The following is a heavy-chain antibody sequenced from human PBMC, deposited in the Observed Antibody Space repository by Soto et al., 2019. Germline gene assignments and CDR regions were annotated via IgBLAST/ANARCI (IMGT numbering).Heavy chain of an antibody. CDR2: IYYSGST. Sequence: PSETLSLTCTVSGGSISSGGYYWSWIRQHPGKGLEWIGYIYYSGSTYYNPSLKSRVTISVDTSKNQFSLKLGSVAAADTAVYYCAREKYSGYDFPRGLFDYWGQGTLVTVSS. CDR3: AREKYSGYDFPRGLFDY. D-gene: IGHD5-12*01. J-gene: IGHJ4*02. V-gene: IGHV4-31*03. CDR1: GGSISSGGYY.